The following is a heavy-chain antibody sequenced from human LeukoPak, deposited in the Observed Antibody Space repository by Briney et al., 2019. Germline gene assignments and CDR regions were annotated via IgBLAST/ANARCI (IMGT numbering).Heavy chain of an antibody. D-gene: IGHD3-10*01. CDR3: ARVQTAMVPYYFDY. CDR1: GYTFTCYY. Sequence: GASVKVSCKASGYTFTCYYMHWVRHAPGQGLEWMGRINPNSGGTNYAQKFQGRVTMTRDTSISTAYMELSRLRSDDTAVYYCARVQTAMVPYYFDYWGQGTLVTVSS. CDR2: INPNSGGT. V-gene: IGHV1-2*06. J-gene: IGHJ4*02.